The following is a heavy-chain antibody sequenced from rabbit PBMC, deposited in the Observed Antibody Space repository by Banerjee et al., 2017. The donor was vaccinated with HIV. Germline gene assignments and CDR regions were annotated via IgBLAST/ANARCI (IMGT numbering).Heavy chain of an antibody. V-gene: IGHV1S45*01. CDR1: GFIFSDNYA. J-gene: IGHJ6*01. CDR2: IYGGSSGST. Sequence: QEQLEESGGDLVKPGASLKLSCKASGFIFSDNYAMCWVRQAPGKGLEWIACIYGGSSGSTYYASWVNGRFTISRDNAQNTLYLQLNSLTAADTATYFCARGTDGYAGNAYPMGGMDLWGPGTLVTVS. CDR3: ARGTDGYAGNAYPMGGMDL. D-gene: IGHD4-2*01.